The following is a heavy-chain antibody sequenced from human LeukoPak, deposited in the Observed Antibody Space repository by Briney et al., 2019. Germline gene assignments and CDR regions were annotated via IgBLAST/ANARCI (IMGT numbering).Heavy chain of an antibody. Sequence: SETLCLTCTVSGSSISGYYCSWIRQPPGKGLTSTDSTYWGGSTNYNPSLKSRVTISVDTSENQFSLKLTSVTAADTALYYCARVYDNSASYLYYFDQWGQGSLVTVSS. CDR2: TYWGGST. V-gene: IGHV4-59*01. CDR1: GSSISGYY. D-gene: IGHD3-22*01. J-gene: IGHJ4*02. CDR3: ARVYDNSASYLYYFDQ.